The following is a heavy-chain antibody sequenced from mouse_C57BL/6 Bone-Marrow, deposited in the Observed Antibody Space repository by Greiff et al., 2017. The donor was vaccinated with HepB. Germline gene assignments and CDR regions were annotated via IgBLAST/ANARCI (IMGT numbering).Heavy chain of an antibody. CDR2: ISSGGSYT. CDR1: GFTFSSYG. D-gene: IGHD2-3*01. J-gene: IGHJ3*01. Sequence: MLVESGGDLVKPGGSLKLSCAASGFTFSSYGMSWVRQTPDKRLEWVATISSGGSYTYYPDSVKGRFTISRDNAKNTLYLQMSSLKSEDTAMYYCARHGGYYCAYWGQGTLVTVSA. CDR3: ARHGGYYCAY. V-gene: IGHV5-6*02.